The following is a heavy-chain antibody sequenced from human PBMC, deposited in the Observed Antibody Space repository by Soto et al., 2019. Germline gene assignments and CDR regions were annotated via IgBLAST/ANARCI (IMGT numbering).Heavy chain of an antibody. J-gene: IGHJ6*01. Sequence: VQLLESGGGLVQPGGSLRLACTASGFTFNHYAMTWVRQAPGRGLEWVASVSGRGGSKKYADSVKGRFIISSDNSNSTLYLQMDSLGGEDTAVYYCAKDSTVTTSLYFYYYGFDVWGQGTTVTVSS. V-gene: IGHV3-23*01. CDR2: VSGRGGSK. D-gene: IGHD4-17*01. CDR1: GFTFNHYA. CDR3: AKDSTVTTSLYFYYYGFDV.